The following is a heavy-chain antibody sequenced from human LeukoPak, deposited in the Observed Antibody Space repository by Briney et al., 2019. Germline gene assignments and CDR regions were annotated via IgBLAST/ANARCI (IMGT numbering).Heavy chain of an antibody. Sequence: GGSLRLSCAASGFTFSNYSMNWVRQAPGKGLEWVSSISSSSSYIYYADSVKGRFTISRDNAKNSLYLQMNSLRAEDTAVYYCASQAAAGTDFDYWGQGTLVTVSS. CDR1: GFTFSNYS. CDR2: ISSSSSYI. V-gene: IGHV3-21*01. CDR3: ASQAAAGTDFDY. D-gene: IGHD6-13*01. J-gene: IGHJ4*02.